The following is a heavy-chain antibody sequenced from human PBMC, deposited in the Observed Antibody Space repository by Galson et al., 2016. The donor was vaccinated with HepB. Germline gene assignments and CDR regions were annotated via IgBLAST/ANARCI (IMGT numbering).Heavy chain of an antibody. J-gene: IGHJ6*02. CDR1: GYSFTNYW. CDR3: ARSKMTTTPGDYGMDV. V-gene: IGHV5-10-1*01. Sequence: QSGAEVKKPGESLRISCKGSGYSFTNYWISWVRQMPGKGLEWMGAIDPSDSYTNYSPSFQGHVTISADKSISAAYLQWSSLKASDTAMYFCARSKMTTTPGDYGMDVWGQGTTVTVSS. D-gene: IGHD5-24*01. CDR2: IDPSDSYT.